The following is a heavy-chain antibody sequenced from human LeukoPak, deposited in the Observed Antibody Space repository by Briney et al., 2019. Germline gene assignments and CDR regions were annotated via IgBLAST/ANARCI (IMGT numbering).Heavy chain of an antibody. CDR3: ARYGWSSHGKLYYYYMDV. CDR2: INHSGST. D-gene: IGHD6-19*01. Sequence: PSETLSLTCAVYGGSFSGYYGSWIGQPPGKGLEWIGEINHSGSTNYNPSLKSRVTISVDTSKNQFSLKLSSVTAADTAVYYCARYGWSSHGKLYYYYMDVWGKGTTVTVSS. CDR1: GGSFSGYY. V-gene: IGHV4-34*01. J-gene: IGHJ6*03.